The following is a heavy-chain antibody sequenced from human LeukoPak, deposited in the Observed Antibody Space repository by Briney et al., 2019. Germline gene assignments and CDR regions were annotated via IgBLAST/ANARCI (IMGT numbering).Heavy chain of an antibody. V-gene: IGHV1-69*04. CDR3: ARDRLRAAMVYYYYGMDV. J-gene: IGHJ6*02. D-gene: IGHD5-18*01. CDR1: GGTFSSYA. Sequence: SVKVSCKASGGTFSSYAISWVRQAPGQGLEWMGRIIPIFGIANYAQKFQGRVTITADKSTSTAYMELSSLRSEDTAVYYCARDRLRAAMVYYYYGMDVWGQGTTVTVSS. CDR2: IIPIFGIA.